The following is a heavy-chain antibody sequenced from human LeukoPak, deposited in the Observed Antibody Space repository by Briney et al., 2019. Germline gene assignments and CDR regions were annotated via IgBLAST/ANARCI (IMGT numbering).Heavy chain of an antibody. J-gene: IGHJ4*02. D-gene: IGHD5-12*01. Sequence: PGGSLTLSCAASGFTLSSNSVSWVRQAPARGREGVSLIYGGGSTYYADSVKGRFTISRDNSKNTLYLQMNSLSPEDTAVYYCARHSGNSGSYYFDYWGQGTLVTVSP. CDR1: GFTLSSNS. CDR3: ARHSGNSGSYYFDY. V-gene: IGHV3-53*01. CDR2: IYGGGST.